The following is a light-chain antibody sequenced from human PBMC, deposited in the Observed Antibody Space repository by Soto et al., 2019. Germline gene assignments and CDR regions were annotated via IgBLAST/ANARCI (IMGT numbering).Light chain of an antibody. CDR1: QSVSSSY. Sequence: EVVLTQSPDTLSLSPGERATLSCRASQSVSSSYLAWYQQKPGQAPRLLIYGASSRATGIADRFSGSGSGTDFTLTISRLEPEDFAVYYCLQYVSSPPTYTFGQGTKLEIK. CDR3: LQYVSSPPTYT. J-gene: IGKJ2*01. V-gene: IGKV3-20*01. CDR2: GAS.